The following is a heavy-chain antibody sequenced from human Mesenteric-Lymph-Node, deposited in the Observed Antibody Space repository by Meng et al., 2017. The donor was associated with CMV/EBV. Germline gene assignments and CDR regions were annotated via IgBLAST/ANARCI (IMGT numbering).Heavy chain of an antibody. CDR1: DGSISGSY. Sequence: SETLSLTCSVSDGSISGSYWSWIRQPPGKGLEWIGYVYSSGGTTNYNPSLESRVTISVDTSKNQFSLKLRSVTAADTAVYYCAREIRFLEYMDVWGQGTTVTVSS. D-gene: IGHD3-3*01. CDR3: AREIRFLEYMDV. V-gene: IGHV4-59*01. J-gene: IGHJ6*02. CDR2: VYSSGGT.